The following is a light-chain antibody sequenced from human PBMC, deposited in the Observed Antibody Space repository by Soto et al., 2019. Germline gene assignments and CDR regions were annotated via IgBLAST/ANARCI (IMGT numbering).Light chain of an antibody. CDR1: QGINNY. CDR2: AAA. J-gene: IGKJ5*01. CDR3: QKYGSAPIT. Sequence: DIQMTQSPSSLSLSVGDRVTITCRASQGINNYLAWYQQRPGQVPKLLIYAAATLQSGVPSRFSGSGSGTDFTLTISSLRPEDVATYYCQKYGSAPITFGQGTRLEIK. V-gene: IGKV1-27*01.